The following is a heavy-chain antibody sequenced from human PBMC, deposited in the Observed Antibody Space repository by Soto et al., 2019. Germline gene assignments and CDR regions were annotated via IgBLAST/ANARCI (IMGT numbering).Heavy chain of an antibody. Sequence: SETLSLTCAVSGGSFTSNNWWTWFRQPPGQGLGWIGEIYRTGSTNYNPSLKSRVTISLDKSENQFSLKVTSLTAADTAVYYCASRDPGTSVDYWGQGTLVTVSS. CDR2: IYRTGST. J-gene: IGHJ4*02. CDR1: GGSFTSNNW. V-gene: IGHV4-4*02. CDR3: ASRDPGTSVDY. D-gene: IGHD1-7*01.